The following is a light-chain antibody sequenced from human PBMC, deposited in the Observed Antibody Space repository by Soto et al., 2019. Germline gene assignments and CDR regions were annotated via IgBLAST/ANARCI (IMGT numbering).Light chain of an antibody. V-gene: IGKV1-5*01. CDR3: QQYNSYS. CDR1: QSLSGW. J-gene: IGKJ1*01. Sequence: DIPLTQTPSTLSASIGDRVTITCRASQSLSGWLAWYQQTPGKAPKLLISDAFRLESGVPSRFRGSGSGTEFTLTISSLQPDDFATYYCQQYNSYSFGQGTKVDIK. CDR2: DAF.